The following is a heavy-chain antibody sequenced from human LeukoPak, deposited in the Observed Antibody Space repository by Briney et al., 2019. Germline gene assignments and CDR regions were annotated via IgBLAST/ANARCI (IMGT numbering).Heavy chain of an antibody. Sequence: GGSLRLSCTDSGFTFSTYAMHWVRQAPGKGLEWLAVISSDENKKFYADSVKGRFTISRDISKNTLYLQMYSLRVEDTAVYHCVRDHYGSGNYWTTPDFWGQGTLVTVSS. J-gene: IGHJ4*02. CDR3: VRDHYGSGNYWTTPDF. D-gene: IGHD3-10*01. CDR1: GFTFSTYA. CDR2: ISSDENKK. V-gene: IGHV3-30*03.